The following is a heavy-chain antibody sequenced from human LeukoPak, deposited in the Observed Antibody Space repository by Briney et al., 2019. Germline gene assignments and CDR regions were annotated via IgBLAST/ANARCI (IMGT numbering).Heavy chain of an antibody. CDR1: GGSVSSNNYY. V-gene: IGHV4-39*01. CDR3: ARLARSTRDYSWHFDL. D-gene: IGHD4-17*01. CDR2: VFYSGTT. J-gene: IGHJ2*01. Sequence: ASETLSLTCTVSGGSVSSNNYYWTWLRQPPGMGLQWIGTVFYSGTTYYNPSLKSRATTSVDTSRNQFSLKLSSVTAADMAVYYCARLARSTRDYSWHFDLWGRGTLVTVSS.